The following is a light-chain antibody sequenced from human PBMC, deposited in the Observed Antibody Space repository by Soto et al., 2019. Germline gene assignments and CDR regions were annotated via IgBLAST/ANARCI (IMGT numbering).Light chain of an antibody. V-gene: IGKV3-20*01. CDR1: QSVNSN. J-gene: IGKJ1*01. CDR3: QQYGSSPRT. Sequence: MTHSPATFSVSPDERATLSFRASQSVNSNLAWYQQKPGQAPRLLIYGASTRATGIPDRFSGSGSGTDFTLTISRMEPQDFAVYCCQQYGSSPRTFGQGTKVDI. CDR2: GAS.